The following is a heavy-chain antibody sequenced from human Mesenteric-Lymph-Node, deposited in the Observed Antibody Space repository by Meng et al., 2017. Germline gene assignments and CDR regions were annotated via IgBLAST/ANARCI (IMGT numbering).Heavy chain of an antibody. Sequence: GESLKISCAASGFSFSSYAMSWVRQAPGKGLEWVSYISSSGSTIYYADSVKGRFTISRDNAKNTLYLQMNSLRAEDTAVYYCARDPYIEYYGSNSPDYWGQGMLVTVSS. CDR1: GFSFSSYA. J-gene: IGHJ4*02. CDR2: ISSSGSTI. V-gene: IGHV3-48*04. D-gene: IGHD4-23*01. CDR3: ARDPYIEYYGSNSPDY.